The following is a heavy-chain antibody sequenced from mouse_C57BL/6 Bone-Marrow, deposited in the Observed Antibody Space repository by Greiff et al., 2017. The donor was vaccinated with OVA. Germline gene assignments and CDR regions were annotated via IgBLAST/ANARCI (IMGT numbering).Heavy chain of an antibody. Sequence: EVMLVESGGDLVKPGGSLKLSCAASGFTFSSYGMSWVRQTPDKRLEWVATISSGGSYTYYPDSVKGRFTISRDNAKNTLYLQMSSLKSEDTAMYYCARQRLLSMDYWGQGTSVTVSS. CDR1: GFTFSSYG. D-gene: IGHD6-1*01. V-gene: IGHV5-6*01. CDR3: ARQRLLSMDY. CDR2: ISSGGSYT. J-gene: IGHJ4*01.